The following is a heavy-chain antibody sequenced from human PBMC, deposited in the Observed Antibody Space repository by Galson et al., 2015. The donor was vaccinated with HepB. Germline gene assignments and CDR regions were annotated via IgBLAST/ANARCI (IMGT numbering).Heavy chain of an antibody. CDR3: ARDPNYSSSWPYNWFDP. Sequence: VKVSCKASGYTFTGYYMHWVRQAPGQGLEWMGRINPNSGGTNYAQKFQGRVTMTRDTSISAAYMELSRLRSDDTAVYYCARDPNYSSSWPYNWFDPWGQGTLVTVSS. V-gene: IGHV1-2*06. J-gene: IGHJ5*02. D-gene: IGHD6-13*01. CDR1: GYTFTGYY. CDR2: INPNSGGT.